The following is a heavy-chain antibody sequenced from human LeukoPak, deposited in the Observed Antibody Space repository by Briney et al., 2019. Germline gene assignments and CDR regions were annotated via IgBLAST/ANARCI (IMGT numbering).Heavy chain of an antibody. Sequence: VSVKVSCKASGYTFTSYDINWVRQATGQGLEWMGWMNPNSGNTGYAQKFQGRVTMTRNTSISTAYMELSSLRSEDTAVYYCAYSSSGWTMFDYWGQGTLVTVSS. V-gene: IGHV1-8*01. J-gene: IGHJ4*02. D-gene: IGHD6-19*01. CDR2: MNPNSGNT. CDR3: AYSSSGWTMFDY. CDR1: GYTFTSYD.